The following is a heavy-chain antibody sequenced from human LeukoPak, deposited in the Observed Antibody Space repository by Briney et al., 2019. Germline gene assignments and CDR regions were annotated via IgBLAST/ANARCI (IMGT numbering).Heavy chain of an antibody. D-gene: IGHD4-17*01. CDR1: GFTFNTYW. Sequence: GGSLRLSCAASGFTFNTYWMTWVRQAPGKGLEWVAVISYDGSNKYYADSVKGRFTISRDNSKNTLYLQMNSLRAEDTAVYYCAKGGPGYGDYVGYWGQGTLVTVSS. CDR2: ISYDGSNK. CDR3: AKGGPGYGDYVGY. V-gene: IGHV3-30*18. J-gene: IGHJ4*02.